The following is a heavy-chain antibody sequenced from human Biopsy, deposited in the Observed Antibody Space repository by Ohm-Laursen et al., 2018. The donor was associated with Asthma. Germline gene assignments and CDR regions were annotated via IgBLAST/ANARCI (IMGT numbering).Heavy chain of an antibody. CDR2: IDQSGYT. V-gene: IGHV4-30-2*01. Sequence: TLSLTWSVSGGSISSGDYSWSWIRQPPGKGLEWIGEIDQSGYTNYNPSLKSRVTISADTSKNQFHLNLSSVTAADTAVYFCARAAITGIRGWFDPWGQGTQVTVSS. CDR1: GGSISSGDYS. J-gene: IGHJ5*02. CDR3: ARAAITGIRGWFDP. D-gene: IGHD1-20*01.